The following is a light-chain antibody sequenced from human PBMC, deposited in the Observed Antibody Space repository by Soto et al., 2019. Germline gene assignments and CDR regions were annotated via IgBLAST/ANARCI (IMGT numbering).Light chain of an antibody. CDR3: SSYSSSSTLYV. V-gene: IGLV2-14*01. CDR1: SSDVGGYNY. Sequence: QCALTQAASESESPGQSITVSCTGTSSDVGGYNYVSWYQQHPGKAPKLMIYDVSDRPSGVSNRFSGSKSGNTASLTISGLQAEDEADYYCSSYSSSSTLYVFGTGTKLTVL. CDR2: DVS. J-gene: IGLJ1*01.